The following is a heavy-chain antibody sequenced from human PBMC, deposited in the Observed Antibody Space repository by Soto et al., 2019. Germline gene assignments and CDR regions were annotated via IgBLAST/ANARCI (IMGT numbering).Heavy chain of an antibody. CDR3: VKERDDASWTAFDH. V-gene: IGHV3-43*01. Sequence: EVRLVESGGVVVQPGGSLRLSCAASGFMFDDFSMHWVRQAPGKGLEWVALIGRDGINTYYADSVRGRFIVSRDNSKNSLYLQMNSLRSEDSALYYCVKERDDASWTAFDHWGQGTRVTVSS. CDR1: GFMFDDFS. J-gene: IGHJ4*02. CDR2: IGRDGINT. D-gene: IGHD2-2*01.